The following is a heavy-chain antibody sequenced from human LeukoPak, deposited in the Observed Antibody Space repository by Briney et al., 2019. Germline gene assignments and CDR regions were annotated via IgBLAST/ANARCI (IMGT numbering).Heavy chain of an antibody. Sequence: GGSLRLSCAASGFTFNTYGMHWVRQAPGKGLEWVTVISDDGGNKYYADSVKGRFTISRDDSKNTLYLQMNSLRAEDTAVYYCAKDKGVFYFDYWGQGTLVTVSS. CDR2: ISDDGGNK. J-gene: IGHJ4*02. V-gene: IGHV3-30*18. D-gene: IGHD3-10*01. CDR3: AKDKGVFYFDY. CDR1: GFTFNTYG.